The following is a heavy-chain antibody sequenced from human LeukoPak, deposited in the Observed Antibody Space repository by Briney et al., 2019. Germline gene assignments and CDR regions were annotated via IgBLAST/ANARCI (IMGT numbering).Heavy chain of an antibody. J-gene: IGHJ4*02. Sequence: KPGGSLRLSCAASGFTFSDYYMSWIRQAPGKGLEWVSYISSSGSTIYYADSVKGRFTISSDNAKNSLYLQMNSLRAEDTAVYYCARDSDVVPAYYFDYWGQGTLVTVSS. V-gene: IGHV3-11*04. CDR1: GFTFSDYY. CDR3: ARDSDVVPAYYFDY. D-gene: IGHD2-2*01. CDR2: ISSSGSTI.